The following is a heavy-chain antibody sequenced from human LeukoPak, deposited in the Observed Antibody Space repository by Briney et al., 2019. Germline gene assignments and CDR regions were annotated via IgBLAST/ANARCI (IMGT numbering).Heavy chain of an antibody. CDR2: INHSGST. CDR3: ARARSGSRRPGNWFDP. Sequence: GSLRLSCTVSGFTVSSNSMSWVRQAPGKGLEWIGEINHSGSTNYNPSLKSRVTISVDTSKYQFSLKLSSVTAADTAVYYCARARSGSRRPGNWFDPWGQGTLVTVSS. CDR1: GFTVSSNS. V-gene: IGHV4-34*01. J-gene: IGHJ5*02. D-gene: IGHD1-26*01.